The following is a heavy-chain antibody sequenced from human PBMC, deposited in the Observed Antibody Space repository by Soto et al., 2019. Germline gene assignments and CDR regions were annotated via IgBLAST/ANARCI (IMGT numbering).Heavy chain of an antibody. CDR2: IYYSGST. V-gene: IGHV4-59*01. J-gene: IGHJ6*02. D-gene: IGHD7-27*01. CDR1: GASISPYY. Sequence: SETLSLTCSVSGASISPYYWSWIRQPPGKGLEWIGYIYYSGSTNYNPSLKSRVTISLDTSKNQFSLKLSSVTAADTAMYYCARDRGDRNDYYYSVDVWGQGTTVTVSS. CDR3: ARDRGDRNDYYYSVDV.